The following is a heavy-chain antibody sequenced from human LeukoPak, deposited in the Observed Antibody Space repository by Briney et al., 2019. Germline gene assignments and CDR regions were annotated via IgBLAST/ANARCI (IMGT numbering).Heavy chain of an antibody. D-gene: IGHD3-22*01. CDR3: VTLGVITTGWFDP. V-gene: IGHV3-74*01. CDR2: INSDGSST. J-gene: IGHJ5*02. Sequence: GGSLRLSCAASGFTFSSYWMHWVRQAPGKGLVWVSRINSDGSSTSYADSVKGRFTISRDNSKNTLYLQMNSLRAEDTAVYYCVTLGVITTGWFDPWGQGTLVTVSS. CDR1: GFTFSSYW.